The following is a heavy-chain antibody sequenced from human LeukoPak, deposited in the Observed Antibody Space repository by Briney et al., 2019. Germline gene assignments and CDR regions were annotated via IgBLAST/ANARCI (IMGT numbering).Heavy chain of an antibody. J-gene: IGHJ4*02. Sequence: SETLSLTCTVSGGSISSSNYYWNWIRQPAGKGLEWIGRIYTSGSTNYNPSLKSRVTISVDTSKNQFSLKLDSVTAADTAVYCCARGLWFGDENPPYFDYWGQGTLVTVSS. D-gene: IGHD3-10*01. CDR3: ARGLWFGDENPPYFDY. CDR1: GGSISSSNYY. CDR2: IYTSGST. V-gene: IGHV4-61*02.